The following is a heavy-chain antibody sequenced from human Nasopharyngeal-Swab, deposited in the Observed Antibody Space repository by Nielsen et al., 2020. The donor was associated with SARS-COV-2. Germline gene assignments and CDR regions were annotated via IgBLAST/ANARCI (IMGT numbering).Heavy chain of an antibody. V-gene: IGHV3-53*01. CDR2: IHADGNT. CDR1: GFTFSDYY. Sequence: GGSLRLSCAASGFTFSDYYMNWVRQAPGKGLEWVSTIHADGNTYYADSVRGRFTSSRDNSKNTVSLQMNSLRAEDTAVYYCASRGASADPSTRDLPFSRRTFDLWGRGTLVTVSS. CDR3: ASRGASADPSTRDLPFSRRTFDL. J-gene: IGHJ2*01. D-gene: IGHD6-13*01.